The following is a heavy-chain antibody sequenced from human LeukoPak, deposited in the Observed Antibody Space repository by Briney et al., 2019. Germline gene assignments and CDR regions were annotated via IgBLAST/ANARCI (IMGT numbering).Heavy chain of an antibody. J-gene: IGHJ4*02. V-gene: IGHV3-15*01. CDR2: IKTTNEGGPT. D-gene: IGHD6-19*01. Sequence: GGSLRLSCAGSVTNAWMSWGRPAPGKGLEWVGRIKTTNEGGPTDYGEPAKGRFTISRDDSKSTLYLQMYSLKTEDTAVYYCTADLSERAGYSFGYWRQGTLVTVSS. CDR3: TADLSERAGYSFGY. CDR1: VTNAW.